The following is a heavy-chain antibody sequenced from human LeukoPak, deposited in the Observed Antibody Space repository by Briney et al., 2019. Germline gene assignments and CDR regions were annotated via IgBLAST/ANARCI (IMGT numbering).Heavy chain of an antibody. Sequence: GGSLRLSCAASGFNFDDYVMTWVRQAPGKGLEWVSGINWNGGSRGYADSVKGRFTISRDNAKNSLYLQMNSLRAEDTALYYCAKGPPQGRYYYYYMDVWGKGTTVTVSS. CDR2: INWNGGSR. J-gene: IGHJ6*03. V-gene: IGHV3-20*04. CDR1: GFNFDDYV. CDR3: AKGPPQGRYYYYYMDV.